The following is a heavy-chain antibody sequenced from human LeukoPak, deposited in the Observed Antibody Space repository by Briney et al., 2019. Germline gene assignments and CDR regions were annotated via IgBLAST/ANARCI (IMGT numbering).Heavy chain of an antibody. D-gene: IGHD2-2*01. J-gene: IGHJ5*02. CDR2: TYSSGSN. V-gene: IGHV4-59*01. CDR1: GGSISSYY. CDR3: ARGAAGGYCSSTSCYNWFDP. Sequence: SETLSLTCTVSGGSISSYYWSWIRQPPGKGLEWIGYTYSSGSNNYNPSLKSRVTISVDPAKNQFSLKLSSVTAADTAVYYCARGAAGGYCSSTSCYNWFDPWGQGTLVTVPS.